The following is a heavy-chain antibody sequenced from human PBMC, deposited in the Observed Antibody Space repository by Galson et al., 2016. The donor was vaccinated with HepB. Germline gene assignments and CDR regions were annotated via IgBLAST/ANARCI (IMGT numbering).Heavy chain of an antibody. J-gene: IGHJ6*02. CDR3: ALEKIYVGSLDV. D-gene: IGHD3-10*01. CDR2: INSDGSIX. CDR1: GLNFSPYW. Sequence: SLRLSCAASGLNFSPYWMHWVRQVPGKGLXWLSHINSDGSIXXYADSVRGRFSISRDNAKNTLYLHMNGLRAEDTXHYYCALEKIYVGSLDVWGQGTTXTVSS. V-gene: IGHV3-74*01.